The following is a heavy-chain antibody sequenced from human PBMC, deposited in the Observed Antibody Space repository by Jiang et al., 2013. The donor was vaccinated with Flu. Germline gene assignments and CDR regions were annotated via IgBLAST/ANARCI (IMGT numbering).Heavy chain of an antibody. D-gene: IGHD2-21*01. Sequence: SLTCTVSGGSINSYYWTWIRQPPGKGLEWIGYIYYTGSTNYNPSLKSRVTISIDTSKTQFSLKLGPVTAADTAVYYCAYSGAYGMAVWGKGSMVTVSS. V-gene: IGHV4-59*01. CDR2: IYYTGST. CDR1: GGSINSYY. J-gene: IGHJ6*04. CDR3: AYSGAYGMAV.